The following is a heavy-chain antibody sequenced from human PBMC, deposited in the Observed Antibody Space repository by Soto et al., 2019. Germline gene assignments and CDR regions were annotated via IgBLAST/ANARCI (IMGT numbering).Heavy chain of an antibody. CDR2: INHSGST. Sequence: SETLSLTCAVYGGSFSGYYWSWIRQPPGKGLEWIGEINHSGSTNYNPSLKSRVTISVDTSKNQFSLKLSSVTAADTAVYYCARRGYYYDSSGYYYVWGQGTLVTVSS. D-gene: IGHD3-22*01. V-gene: IGHV4-34*01. CDR3: ARRGYYYDSSGYYYV. J-gene: IGHJ4*02. CDR1: GGSFSGYY.